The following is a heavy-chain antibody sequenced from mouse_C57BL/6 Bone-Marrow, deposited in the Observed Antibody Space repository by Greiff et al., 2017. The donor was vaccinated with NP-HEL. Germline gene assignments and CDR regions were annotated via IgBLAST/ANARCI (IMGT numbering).Heavy chain of an antibody. V-gene: IGHV1-64*01. CDR2: IHPNSGST. CDR3: ARRVGKDILYGSSYWYFDV. Sequence: QVQLKQPGAELVKPGASVKLSCKASGYTFTSYWMHWVKQRPGQGLEWIGMIHPNSGSTNYNEKFKSKATLTVDKSSSTAYMQPSSLTSEDSAVYYCARRVGKDILYGSSYWYFDVWGTGTTVTVSS. J-gene: IGHJ1*03. CDR1: GYTFTSYW. D-gene: IGHD1-1*01.